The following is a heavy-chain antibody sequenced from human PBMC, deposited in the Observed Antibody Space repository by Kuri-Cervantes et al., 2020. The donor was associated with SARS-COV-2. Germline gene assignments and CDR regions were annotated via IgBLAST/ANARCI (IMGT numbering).Heavy chain of an antibody. CDR3: AKGTFNI. CDR2: INGGGDPT. V-gene: IGHV3-23*01. Sequence: GGSLRLSCAASGLTFYNFGMTWVRQAPGKGLEWVSTINGGGDPTFYADSVKGRFTISRDNSKNMLYLQMSSLRAEDTAIYYCAKGTFNIWGQGAMVTVSS. CDR1: GLTFYNFG. J-gene: IGHJ3*02.